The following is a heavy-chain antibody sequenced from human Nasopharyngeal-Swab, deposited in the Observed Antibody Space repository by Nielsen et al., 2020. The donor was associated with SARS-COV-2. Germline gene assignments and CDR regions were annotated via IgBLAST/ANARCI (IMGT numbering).Heavy chain of an antibody. CDR2: MNPNSGNT. J-gene: IGHJ4*02. D-gene: IGHD5-18*01. CDR3: ARAGKIQLWFNSLYYFDY. V-gene: IGHV1-8*01. Sequence: WLRQALGQGFGGLGWMNPNSGNTGYAQKFQGRVTMTRNTSISTAYMELSSLRSEDTAVYYCARAGKIQLWFNSLYYFDYWGQGTLVTVSS.